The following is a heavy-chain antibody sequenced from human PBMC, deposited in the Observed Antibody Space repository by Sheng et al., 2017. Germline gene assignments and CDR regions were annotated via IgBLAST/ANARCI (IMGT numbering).Heavy chain of an antibody. V-gene: IGHV4-34*01. CDR3: ARGYSSGWYFDY. CDR2: INHSGST. J-gene: IGHJ4*02. D-gene: IGHD6-19*01. CDR1: GGSFSGYY. Sequence: QVQLQQWGAGLLKPSETLSLTCAVYGGSFSGYYWSWIRQPPGKGLEWIGEINHSGSTNYNPSLKSRVTISVDTSKNQFSLKLSSVTAADTAVYYCARGYSSGWYFDYWGQGTLVTVSS.